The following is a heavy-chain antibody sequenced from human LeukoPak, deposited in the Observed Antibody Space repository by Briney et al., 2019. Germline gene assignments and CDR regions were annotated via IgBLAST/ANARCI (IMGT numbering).Heavy chain of an antibody. V-gene: IGHV3-7*04. Sequence: GGSLRLSCEASGFTFSSYWMSWVRQAPGRGLEWVANIKQDGSEKYYVDSVKGRFTISRDNAKNSLYLQMNSLRAEDTAVYYCARAWYSSSWLSRFDPWGQGTLVTVSS. CDR1: GFTFSSYW. D-gene: IGHD6-13*01. CDR3: ARAWYSSSWLSRFDP. CDR2: IKQDGSEK. J-gene: IGHJ5*02.